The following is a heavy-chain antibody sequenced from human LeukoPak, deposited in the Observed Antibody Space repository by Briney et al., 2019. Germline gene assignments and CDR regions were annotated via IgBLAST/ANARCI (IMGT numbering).Heavy chain of an antibody. D-gene: IGHD3-10*01. CDR1: GGSFSGYY. Sequence: SETLSLTCAVYGGSFSGYYWSWIRQPPGKGLEWIGEINHSGSTNYNPSLKSRVTISVDTSKNQFSLKLSSVTAADTAVYCCARAYGSAPLTNYYGMDVWGQGTTVTVSS. V-gene: IGHV4-34*01. CDR2: INHSGST. CDR3: ARAYGSAPLTNYYGMDV. J-gene: IGHJ6*02.